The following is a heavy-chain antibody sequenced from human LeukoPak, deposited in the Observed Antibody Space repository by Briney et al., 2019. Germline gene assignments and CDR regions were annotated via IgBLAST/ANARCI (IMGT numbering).Heavy chain of an antibody. V-gene: IGHV4-39*07. CDR2: VHHTGRA. CDR1: GDSISGSNYH. CDR3: AREPDA. J-gene: IGHJ5*02. Sequence: PSETLSLTCTVSGDSISGSNYHWGWIRQPPGKGLEWLGTVHHTGRAFYYPSLRGRTTVSVDTSKNQFSLKLTSVTAADTAVYYCAREPDAWGQGTLVTVSS.